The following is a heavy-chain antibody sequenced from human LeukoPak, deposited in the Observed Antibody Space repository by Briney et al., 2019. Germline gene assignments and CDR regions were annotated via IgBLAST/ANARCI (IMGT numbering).Heavy chain of an antibody. V-gene: IGHV1-2*02. CDR3: ARGSGARYYDRSGLYYFDY. J-gene: IGHJ4*02. CDR2: INPNSGGT. D-gene: IGHD3-22*01. Sequence: GASVKVSCKASGYTFTDYYMHWVRQAPGQGLEWMGWINPNSGGTKYSQKFQGRVTITRDTSTSTAYMELSGLRSDDTAVYYCARGSGARYYDRSGLYYFDYWGQGTLVTVSS. CDR1: GYTFTDYY.